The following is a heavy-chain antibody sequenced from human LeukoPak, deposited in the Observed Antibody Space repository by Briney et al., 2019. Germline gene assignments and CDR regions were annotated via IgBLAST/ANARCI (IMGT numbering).Heavy chain of an antibody. CDR1: GGTFSSYA. D-gene: IGHD4-23*01. V-gene: IGHV1-69*05. J-gene: IGHJ6*03. Sequence: SVKVSCKASGGTFSSYAISWVRQAPGQGLERMGGIIPIFGTANHAQKFQGRVTITTDESTSTAYTELSSLRSEDTAVYYCARNDYGGNSALYYYYMDVWGKGTTVTVSS. CDR2: IIPIFGTA. CDR3: ARNDYGGNSALYYYYMDV.